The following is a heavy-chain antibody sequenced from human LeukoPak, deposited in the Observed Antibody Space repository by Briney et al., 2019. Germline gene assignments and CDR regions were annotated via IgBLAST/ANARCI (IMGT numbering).Heavy chain of an antibody. Sequence: PGGSLRLSCAAPGFTFSTYAMNWVRQAPGKGLEWVSYISDSGSTTYSADSVKGRFTVSRDNAKNSLYLQMNSLRDEDTAVYYCARVYRTGGYYYYGMDVWGQGTTVTVSS. CDR2: ISDSGSTT. V-gene: IGHV3-48*03. CDR1: GFTFSTYA. D-gene: IGHD1-14*01. J-gene: IGHJ6*02. CDR3: ARVYRTGGYYYYGMDV.